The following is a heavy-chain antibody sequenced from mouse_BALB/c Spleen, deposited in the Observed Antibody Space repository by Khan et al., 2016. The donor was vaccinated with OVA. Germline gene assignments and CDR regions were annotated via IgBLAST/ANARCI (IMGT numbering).Heavy chain of an antibody. CDR1: GYIFTSYC. Sequence: VELVESGPELVRPGTSVKLSCTTSGYIFTSYCIHWVKQRSGQGLEWIARIYPGTDNTYYSEKFKDKATLTADKSSSPAYLQLSSLKSEDSAVFVCARYDALYNFDYWGQGTTLTVSS. V-gene: IGHV1-76*01. J-gene: IGHJ2*01. CDR2: IYPGTDNT. D-gene: IGHD2-3*01. CDR3: ARYDALYNFDY.